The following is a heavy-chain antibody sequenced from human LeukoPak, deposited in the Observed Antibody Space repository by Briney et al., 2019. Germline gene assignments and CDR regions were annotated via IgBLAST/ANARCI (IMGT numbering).Heavy chain of an antibody. CDR1: RFTFSNYA. CDR3: ARKIGFSSSWYYGRHYFDY. V-gene: IGHV3-23*01. D-gene: IGHD6-13*01. J-gene: IGHJ4*02. CDR2: ISGSGGST. Sequence: PGGSLRLSCAASRFTFSNYAMSWVRRAPGKGLEWVSAISGSGGSTYYADSVKGRFTISRDNSKNTLYLQMNSLRAEDTAVYYCARKIGFSSSWYYGRHYFDYWGQGTLVTVSS.